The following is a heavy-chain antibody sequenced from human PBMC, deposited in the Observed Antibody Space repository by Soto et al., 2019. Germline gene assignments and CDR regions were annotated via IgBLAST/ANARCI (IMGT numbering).Heavy chain of an antibody. CDR2: IIPICGTA. CDR1: GGTFSSYA. D-gene: IGHD3-10*01. Sequence: QVQLVQSGAEVKKPGSSVKVSCKASGGTFSSYAISWVRQAPGQGLEWMGGIIPICGTANYAKKFKGRVTMTADESTSTAYMELSSLRSEDTAVYYCARHTPMVRLRGDYYGMDVWGQGTTVTVSS. J-gene: IGHJ6*02. CDR3: ARHTPMVRLRGDYYGMDV. V-gene: IGHV1-69*01.